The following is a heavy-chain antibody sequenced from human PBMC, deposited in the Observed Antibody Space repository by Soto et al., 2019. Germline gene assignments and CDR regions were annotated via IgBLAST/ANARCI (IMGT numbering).Heavy chain of an antibody. CDR3: ATYIVDTTPTSPLFDY. V-gene: IGHV1-24*01. Sequence: ASVKVSCKVSGYTLTELSMHWVRQAPGKGLEWMGGFDPEDGETIYAQKFQGRVTMTEDTSTDTAYMELSSLRSEDTAVYYCATYIVDTTPTSPLFDYWGQGTLVTVSS. CDR2: FDPEDGET. CDR1: GYTLTELS. D-gene: IGHD5-12*01. J-gene: IGHJ4*02.